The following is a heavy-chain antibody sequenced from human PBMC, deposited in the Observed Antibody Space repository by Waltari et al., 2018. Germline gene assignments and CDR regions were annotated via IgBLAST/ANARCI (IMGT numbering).Heavy chain of an antibody. J-gene: IGHJ3*02. CDR3: ARDSRSSDWPDAFDI. CDR1: GFTLRSFW. CDR2: IKQDGIEK. V-gene: IGHV3-7*01. D-gene: IGHD6-19*01. Sequence: EVQLVESGGGLVQPGGSLRLFFAASGFTLRSFWMSWFRAAPGKGVEWVAKIKQDGIEKYYVDSVKGRFTISRDNAKNSLYLQMNSLRAEDTAVYYCARDSRSSDWPDAFDIWGQGTMVTVSS.